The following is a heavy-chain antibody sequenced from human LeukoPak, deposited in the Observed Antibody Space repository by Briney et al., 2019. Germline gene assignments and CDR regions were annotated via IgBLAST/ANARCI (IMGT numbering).Heavy chain of an antibody. CDR3: AKEWVGYLDY. D-gene: IGHD1-26*01. Sequence: GGSLRLSCAASGFTFTSYAMNWVRQAPGKGLEWVSAISGSGDATYYADSVKGRFTISRDYSKKSVYLQMNSLRAEDTAIYYCAKEWVGYLDYWGQGTLVTVSS. J-gene: IGHJ4*02. V-gene: IGHV3-23*01. CDR2: ISGSGDAT. CDR1: GFTFTSYA.